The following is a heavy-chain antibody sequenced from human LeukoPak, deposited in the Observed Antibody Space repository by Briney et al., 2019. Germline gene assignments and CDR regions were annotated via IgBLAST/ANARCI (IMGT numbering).Heavy chain of an antibody. D-gene: IGHD6-19*01. CDR1: GYTFTNYY. V-gene: IGHV1-46*01. CDR2: IDPSGGGT. J-gene: IGHJ4*02. CDR3: ARDRYPGWYLV. Sequence: GASVKVSCKASGYTFTNYYMHWVRQAPGQGLEWMGIIDPSGGGTTYPQKFQGRVTMTRDVSTSTVYMQLNSLRSEDTAVYYCARDRYPGWYLVWGQGTLVTVSS.